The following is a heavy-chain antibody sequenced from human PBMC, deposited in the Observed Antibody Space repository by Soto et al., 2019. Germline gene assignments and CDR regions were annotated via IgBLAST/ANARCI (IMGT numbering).Heavy chain of an antibody. Sequence: EVQLVESGGGLVQPGGSLRLSCAASGFIFSSYSMNWVRQAPGKGLEWVSYISSSSSTKYYADSVKGRFTISRDNAKNSLYLQMNSLRDEDTAVYYCAKAEVRVVTYYYYGMDVWGQGTTVTVSS. CDR2: ISSSSSTK. CDR1: GFIFSSYS. J-gene: IGHJ6*02. V-gene: IGHV3-48*02. D-gene: IGHD3-3*01. CDR3: AKAEVRVVTYYYYGMDV.